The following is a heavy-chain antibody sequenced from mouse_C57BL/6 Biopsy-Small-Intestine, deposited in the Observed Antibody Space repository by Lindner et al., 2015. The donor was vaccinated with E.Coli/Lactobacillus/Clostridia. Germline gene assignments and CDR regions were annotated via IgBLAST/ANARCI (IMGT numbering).Heavy chain of an antibody. CDR2: IYPGDGDT. V-gene: IGHV1-80*01. D-gene: IGHD1-1*01. CDR3: ARRTVVADAMDY. J-gene: IGHJ4*01. CDR1: GYAFSSYW. Sequence: VQLQESGAELVKPGASVKISCKASGYAFSSYWMNWVKQRPGKGLEWIGQIYPGDGDTNYNGKFKGKATLTADKSSSTAYMQLSSLTSEDSAVHFCARRTVVADAMDYWGQGTSVTVSS.